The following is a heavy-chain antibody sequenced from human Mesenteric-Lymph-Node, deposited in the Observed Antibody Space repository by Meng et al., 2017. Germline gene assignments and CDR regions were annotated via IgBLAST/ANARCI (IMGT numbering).Heavy chain of an antibody. CDR1: GGSISSSSYY. D-gene: IGHD4-17*01. CDR3: ARDWEYGDYNDAFDI. J-gene: IGHJ3*02. Sequence: ETLSLTCTVSGGSISSSSYYWGWVRQAPGKGLEWVSSISSSSSYIYYADSVKGRFTISRDNAKNSLYLQMNSLRAEDTAVYYCARDWEYGDYNDAFDIWGQGTMVTVSS. CDR2: ISSSSSYI. V-gene: IGHV3-21*01.